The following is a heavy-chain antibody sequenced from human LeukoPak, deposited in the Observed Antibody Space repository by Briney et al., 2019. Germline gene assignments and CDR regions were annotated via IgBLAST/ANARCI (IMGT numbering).Heavy chain of an antibody. CDR2: IYYSGST. D-gene: IGHD6-13*01. CDR1: GGSISSGDYY. J-gene: IGHJ4*02. V-gene: IGHV4-30-4*01. Sequence: SQTLSLTCTVSGGSISSGDYYWSWIRQPPGKGLEWIGYIYYSGSTYYNPSLKSRVTISVDTSKNQFSLKLSSVTAADTAVYYCARERMVAAAHIDYWGQGTLVTVSS. CDR3: ARERMVAAAHIDY.